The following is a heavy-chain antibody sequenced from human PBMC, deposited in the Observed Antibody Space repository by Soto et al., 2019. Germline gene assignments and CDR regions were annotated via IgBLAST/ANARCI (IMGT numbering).Heavy chain of an antibody. Sequence: PGGSLRFSCAASGFTFSSYWMSWVRQAPGKGLEWVANIKQDGSEKYYVDSVKGRFTISRDNAKNSLYLQMNSLRAEDTAVYYCARGGGYSYGYGAFDIWGQGTMVTVSS. CDR1: GFTFSSYW. D-gene: IGHD5-18*01. CDR2: IKQDGSEK. J-gene: IGHJ3*02. CDR3: ARGGGYSYGYGAFDI. V-gene: IGHV3-7*03.